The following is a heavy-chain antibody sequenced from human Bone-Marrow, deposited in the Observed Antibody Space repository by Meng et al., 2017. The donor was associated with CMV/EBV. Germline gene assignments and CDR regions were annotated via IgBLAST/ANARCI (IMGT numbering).Heavy chain of an antibody. Sequence: GESLKISCAASGFTFSSYWMHWVRQAPGKGLVWVSRINSDGSSTSYADSVKGRFTISRDNAKNTLYLQMNSLRAEDTAVYYCARDHSSREVGLLLGYYYYGMDVWGQGTTVTVSS. CDR3: ARDHSSREVGLLLGYYYYGMDV. J-gene: IGHJ6*02. CDR1: GFTFSSYW. CDR2: INSDGSST. V-gene: IGHV3-74*01. D-gene: IGHD6-13*01.